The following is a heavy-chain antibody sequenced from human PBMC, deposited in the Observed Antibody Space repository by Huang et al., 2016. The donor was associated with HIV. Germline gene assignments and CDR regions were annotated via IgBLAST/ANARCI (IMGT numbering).Heavy chain of an antibody. V-gene: IGHV4-34*02. Sequence: QVQLEQWGAGLLKPSETLSLTCAVYGGSFSGYCWNGIRQSPGKGLEWIGQINHAGVTDYNPSLKSRATISVDTSKNQFSLKLTSVTAADTAIYYCAREIMISFGGPFDSWGHGNLVTVSS. CDR3: AREIMISFGGPFDS. D-gene: IGHD3-16*01. CDR2: INHAGVT. J-gene: IGHJ5*01. CDR1: GGSFSGYC.